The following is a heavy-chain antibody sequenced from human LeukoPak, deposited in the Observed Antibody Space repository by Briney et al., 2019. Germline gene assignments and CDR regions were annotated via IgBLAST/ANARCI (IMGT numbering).Heavy chain of an antibody. CDR1: GVSINSHSYY. J-gene: IGHJ4*02. CDR3: VRHISTNTGYFDS. V-gene: IGHV4-39*01. D-gene: IGHD5-24*01. Sequence: SETLSLTCTVSGVSINSHSYYWGWLRQPPGKGLEWFGFFSYPPPSYSNPSLKSLFAVFVDTSRDQFSLHLSFVTAADTALYYCVRHISTNTGYFDSCGQGTLVSVSS. CDR2: FSYPPPS.